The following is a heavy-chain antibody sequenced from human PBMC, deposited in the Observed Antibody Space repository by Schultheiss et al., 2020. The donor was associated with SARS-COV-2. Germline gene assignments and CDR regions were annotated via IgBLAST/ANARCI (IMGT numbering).Heavy chain of an antibody. J-gene: IGHJ6*02. CDR1: GGSFSGYY. Sequence: SETLSLTCAVYGGSFSGYYWSWIRQPPGKGLEWIGEINHSGSTNYNPSLKSRVTISVDTSKNQFSLKLSSVTAADTAVYYCARPTAGHMYGMDVWGQGTLVTVSS. CDR2: INHSGST. CDR3: ARPTAGHMYGMDV. D-gene: IGHD2-21*01. V-gene: IGHV4-34*01.